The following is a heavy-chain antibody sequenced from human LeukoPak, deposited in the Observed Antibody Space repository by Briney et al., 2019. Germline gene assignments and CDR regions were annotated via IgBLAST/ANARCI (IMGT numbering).Heavy chain of an antibody. CDR1: GFTFSSYS. CDR3: ARGFLNRHIDAFDI. J-gene: IGHJ3*02. D-gene: IGHD1-14*01. CDR2: ISSSSSYI. Sequence: KSGGSLRLSCAVSGFTFSSYSMNWVRKAPGKGLEWVSSISSSSSYIYYADSVKGRFTISRDNAKNSLYLQMNSLRAEDTAVYYCARGFLNRHIDAFDIWGQGTMVTVSS. V-gene: IGHV3-21*01.